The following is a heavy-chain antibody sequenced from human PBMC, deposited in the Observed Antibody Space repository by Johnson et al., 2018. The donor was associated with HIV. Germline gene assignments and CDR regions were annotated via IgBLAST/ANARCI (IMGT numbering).Heavy chain of an antibody. CDR2: IRYDGSNK. D-gene: IGHD1-26*01. V-gene: IGHV3-30*02. CDR1: GFTFSSYG. CDR3: AKDWSRTVGATLGPGAFDI. Sequence: QVQLVESGGGVVQPGGSLRLSCAASGFTFSSYGMHWVRQAPGKGLEWVAFIRYDGSNKYYADSVKGRFTISRDNSKNTLYLQMNSRRAEDTAVYYCAKDWSRTVGATLGPGAFDIWGQGTMVTVSS. J-gene: IGHJ3*02.